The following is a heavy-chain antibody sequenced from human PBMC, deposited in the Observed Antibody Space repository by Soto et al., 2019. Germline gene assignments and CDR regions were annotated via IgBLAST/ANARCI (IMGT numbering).Heavy chain of an antibody. CDR1: GGSISSGGYY. CDR2: IYYSGST. Sequence: TLSLTCTVSGGSISSGGYYWSWIRQHPGKGLEWIGYIYYSGSTYYNPSLKSRVTISVDTSKNQFSLKLSSVTAADTAVYYCAREKISGGYGDYSNYYYYGMDVWGQGTTVTVSS. CDR3: AREKISGGYGDYSNYYYYGMDV. D-gene: IGHD4-17*01. V-gene: IGHV4-31*03. J-gene: IGHJ6*02.